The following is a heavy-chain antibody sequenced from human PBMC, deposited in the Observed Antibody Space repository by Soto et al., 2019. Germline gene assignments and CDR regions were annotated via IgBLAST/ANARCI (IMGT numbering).Heavy chain of an antibody. CDR1: GYTFTSYC. CDR2: LNAANGDT. CDR3: VRRHVSATGIDWFDP. D-gene: IGHD6-13*01. Sequence: ASLKGSCKASGYTFTSYCMHWVRQAPGQRLEWMGWLNAANGDTKYSPKFQGRVTITRDTSASTAYMELTSLRSEDTAVYYCVRRHVSATGIDWFDPWGQGTLVTVS. V-gene: IGHV1-3*01. J-gene: IGHJ5*02.